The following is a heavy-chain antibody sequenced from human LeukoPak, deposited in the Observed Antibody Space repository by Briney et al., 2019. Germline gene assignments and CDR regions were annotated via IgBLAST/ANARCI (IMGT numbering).Heavy chain of an antibody. J-gene: IGHJ4*02. Sequence: PGGSLRLSCVASGFTFNNYAMSWVRQAPGKGLEWVSVISGAADTTYYADSVKGRFTISRDDSKNNLYVQMTSLRVEDTAVYYCAWETGPFECWGEGTLVTVSS. V-gene: IGHV3-23*01. D-gene: IGHD1-26*01. CDR1: GFTFNNYA. CDR2: ISGAADTT. CDR3: AWETGPFEC.